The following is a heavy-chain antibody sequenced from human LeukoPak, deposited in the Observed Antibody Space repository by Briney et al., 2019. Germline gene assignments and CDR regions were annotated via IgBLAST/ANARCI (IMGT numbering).Heavy chain of an antibody. D-gene: IGHD3-10*01. CDR1: GGTFSSYA. CDR2: INPNSGGS. V-gene: IGHV1-2*02. Sequence: ASVKVSCKASGGTFSSYAISWVRQAPGQGLEWMGWINPNSGGSNYAQKFQGRVTMTRDTSLSTAYMELSSLRSDDTAVYYCARAMVRGLIIPYDYWGQGTLVTVSS. CDR3: ARAMVRGLIIPYDY. J-gene: IGHJ4*02.